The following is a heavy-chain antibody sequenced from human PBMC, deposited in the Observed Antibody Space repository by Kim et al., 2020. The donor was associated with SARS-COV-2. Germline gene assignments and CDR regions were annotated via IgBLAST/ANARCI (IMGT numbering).Heavy chain of an antibody. D-gene: IGHD2-2*01. CDR2: IKEDGSET. Sequence: GGSLRLSCATSGVSFSSYWMSWVRQVPGKGLEWVANIKEDGSETYYVDSVKGRFTISIDNAKNSLYLQMSSLRAEDTAVYHCAREVRVPAALEGYYFSGMDVWGQGTTVTVSS. CDR3: AREVRVPAALEGYYFSGMDV. V-gene: IGHV3-7*01. J-gene: IGHJ6*02. CDR1: GVSFSSYW.